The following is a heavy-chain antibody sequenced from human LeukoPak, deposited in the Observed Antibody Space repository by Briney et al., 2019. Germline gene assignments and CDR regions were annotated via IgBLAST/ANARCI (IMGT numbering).Heavy chain of an antibody. CDR3: ARAIGYTYGYGY. CDR1: GFTLSDSY. CDR2: ISSSGDTI. J-gene: IGHJ4*02. Sequence: GGSLRLSCAASGFTLSDSYMSWIRQAPRKGLEWISYISSSGDTIYYADSVKGRFTISRDNAKNSLYLQMNSLRAEDTAVYYCARAIGYTYGYGYWGQGTLVTVS. D-gene: IGHD5-18*01. V-gene: IGHV3-11*01.